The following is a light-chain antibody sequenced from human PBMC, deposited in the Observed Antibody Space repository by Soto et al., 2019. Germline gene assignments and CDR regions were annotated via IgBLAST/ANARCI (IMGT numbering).Light chain of an antibody. CDR2: GAS. J-gene: IGKJ4*01. CDR3: QQYNNRPLT. Sequence: EIVMTQSPDTLSVSPGDTASLSCRASQSVSSSLAWYQQKPGQAPRLLIFGASTRATGIPARFSGGGSGTEFTLIISSLQSEDFAVYYCQQYNNRPLTFGGGTKVDIK. CDR1: QSVSSS. V-gene: IGKV3-15*01.